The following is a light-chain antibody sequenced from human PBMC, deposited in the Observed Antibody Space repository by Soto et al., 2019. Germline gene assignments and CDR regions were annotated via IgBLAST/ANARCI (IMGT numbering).Light chain of an antibody. CDR2: DAS. CDR3: QQYGSSPLT. V-gene: IGKV3-20*01. J-gene: IGKJ4*01. Sequence: IVLTQSPDTLSLSPGERATLSCRASQSVSSYLAWYQQKPGQAPRLLIYDASNRATGIPARFSGSGSGTDFTLTISRLEPEDFAVYYCQQYGSSPLTFGGGTKVDI. CDR1: QSVSSY.